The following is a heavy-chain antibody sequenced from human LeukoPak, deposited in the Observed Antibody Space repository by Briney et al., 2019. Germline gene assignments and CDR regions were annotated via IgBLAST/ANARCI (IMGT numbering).Heavy chain of an antibody. Sequence: GGSLRPSCAASGFTFSSYSMNWVRQAPGKGLEWVSYISSSSSTIYYADSVKGRFTISRDNAKNSLYLQMNSLRAEDTAVYYCAREYYDFWSEDPPWFDPWGQGTLVTVSS. J-gene: IGHJ5*02. CDR2: ISSSSSTI. CDR3: AREYYDFWSEDPPWFDP. V-gene: IGHV3-48*01. D-gene: IGHD3-3*01. CDR1: GFTFSSYS.